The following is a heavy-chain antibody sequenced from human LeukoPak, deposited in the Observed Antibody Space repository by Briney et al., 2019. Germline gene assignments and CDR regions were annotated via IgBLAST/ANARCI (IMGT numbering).Heavy chain of an antibody. CDR1: GFTFSGYA. CDR3: AKGDSNYSFNFDY. D-gene: IGHD4-11*01. CDR2: ISGSGGST. Sequence: GGSLRLSCAASGFTFSGYAMSWVRQAPGKGLEWVSAISGSGGSTYYADSVKGRFTISRDNSKNTLYLQMNSLRAEDTAVYYCAKGDSNYSFNFDYWGQGTLVTVSS. V-gene: IGHV3-23*01. J-gene: IGHJ4*02.